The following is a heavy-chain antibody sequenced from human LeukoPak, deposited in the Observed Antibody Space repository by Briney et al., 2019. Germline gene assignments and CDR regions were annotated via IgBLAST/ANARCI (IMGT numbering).Heavy chain of an antibody. CDR1: GYIFTHYW. CDR2: IYPADSDT. V-gene: IGHV5-51*01. J-gene: IGHJ4*02. CDR3: ARQSRDGSKTRGYYFDY. D-gene: IGHD3-10*01. Sequence: GESLKISCQVSGYIFTHYWIGWVRQMPGKGLESMGIIYPADSDTTYSPSSQGQVTISADKSISTVYLQWSSLKASDTAMYYCARQSRDGSKTRGYYFDYWGQGTPVTVSS.